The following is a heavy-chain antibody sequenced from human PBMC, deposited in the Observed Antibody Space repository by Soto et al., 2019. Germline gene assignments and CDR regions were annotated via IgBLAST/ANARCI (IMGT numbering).Heavy chain of an antibody. CDR3: ARVLVRDFWSGYYPNWFDP. J-gene: IGHJ5*02. D-gene: IGHD3-3*01. Sequence: GASVKVSCKASGGTFSSYAISWVRQAPGQGLEWMGGIIPIFGTANYAQKFQGRVTITADESTSTAYMELSSLRSEDTAVYYCARVLVRDFWSGYYPNWFDPWGQGTLVTVSS. CDR2: IIPIFGTA. V-gene: IGHV1-69*13. CDR1: GGTFSSYA.